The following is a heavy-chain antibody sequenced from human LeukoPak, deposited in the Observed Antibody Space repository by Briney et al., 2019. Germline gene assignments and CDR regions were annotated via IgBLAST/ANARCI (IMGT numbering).Heavy chain of an antibody. CDR1: GGTFSSYA. Sequence: GASVKVSCKASGGTFSSYAISWVRQAPGQGLEWMGGIIPLFGTPDYAQKVQDRLTITADKSTSTAYMELSSLRSEDTAVYYCASATLRCSGGSCYEMDVWGKGTTVTVSS. CDR2: IIPLFGTP. V-gene: IGHV1-69*06. CDR3: ASATLRCSGGSCYEMDV. J-gene: IGHJ6*04. D-gene: IGHD2-15*01.